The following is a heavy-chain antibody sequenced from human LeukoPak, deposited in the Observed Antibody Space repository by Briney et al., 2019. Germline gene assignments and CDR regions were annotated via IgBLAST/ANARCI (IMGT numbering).Heavy chain of an antibody. CDR3: ARDSGTTGEVKFDP. CDR2: IYSSGST. Sequence: PSETLSLTCTVSGDSFSYFYWSWIRQPAGKGLEWIGRIYSSGSTTYNPSLKSRVTMSVDTSKNQFSLKVTSVTAADTAVYYCARDSGTTGEVKFDPWGQGTLVTVSS. V-gene: IGHV4-4*07. CDR1: GDSFSYFY. J-gene: IGHJ5*02. D-gene: IGHD3-10*01.